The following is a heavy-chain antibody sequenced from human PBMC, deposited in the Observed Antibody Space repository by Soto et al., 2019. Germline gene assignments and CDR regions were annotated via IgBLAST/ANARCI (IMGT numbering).Heavy chain of an antibody. CDR3: ARDLYFISTSCYWRYGIDC. D-gene: IGHD2-2*01. CDR2: IYYSGST. Sequence: PSETLSLTCTVSGGSISSSSFHWGWIRQPPGKGLEWIGRIYYSGSTYYSPSLKSRVTISVDTSKNQFSLKLSSVTAADTAVYYCARDLYFISTSCYWRYGIDCWGQGTSVTGSS. J-gene: IGHJ6*02. CDR1: GGSISSSSFH. V-gene: IGHV4-39*07.